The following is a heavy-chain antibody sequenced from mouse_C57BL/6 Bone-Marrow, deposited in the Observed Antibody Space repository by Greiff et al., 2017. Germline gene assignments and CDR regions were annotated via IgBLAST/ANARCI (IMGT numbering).Heavy chain of an antibody. D-gene: IGHD4-1*01. CDR1: GYAFRTYW. Sequence: VQGVESGAELVKPGASVKISCKVSGYAFRTYWMNWVQQRPGKGLEWIGQIYPGDGDTNYNGKFKGKATLTADKSSSTAYMQLSSLTSEDSAVYFCARDWDYFDYWGQGTTLTVSS. J-gene: IGHJ2*01. CDR3: ARDWDYFDY. V-gene: IGHV1-80*01. CDR2: IYPGDGDT.